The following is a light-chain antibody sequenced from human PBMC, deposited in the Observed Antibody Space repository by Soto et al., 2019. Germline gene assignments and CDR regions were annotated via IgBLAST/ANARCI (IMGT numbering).Light chain of an antibody. CDR1: QSISSY. CDR2: AAS. J-gene: IGKJ1*01. V-gene: IGKV1-39*01. Sequence: IQMTQSPSSLSASVGDRVTITCRASQSISSYLNWYQQKPGKAPKLLIYAASTLQSGVPSRFSGSGSGTDFTLTISRLEPEDFAVYYCQQYGSSPWTFGQGTKVDIK. CDR3: QQYGSSPWT.